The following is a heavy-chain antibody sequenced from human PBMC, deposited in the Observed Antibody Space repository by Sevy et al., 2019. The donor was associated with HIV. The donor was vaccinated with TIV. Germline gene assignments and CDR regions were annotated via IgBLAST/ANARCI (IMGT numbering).Heavy chain of an antibody. J-gene: IGHJ4*02. CDR1: GFIFSTYS. V-gene: IGHV3-30-3*01. Sequence: GGSLRLSCAASGFIFSTYSMHWVRQAPGKGLEWVAAISYDGNNKYYADSVKGRFTISRDNRKNTLFLQVNSLRPEDTAVYYCARAYSSWFGTVHYWGQGTLVTVSS. D-gene: IGHD6-13*01. CDR2: ISYDGNNK. CDR3: ARAYSSWFGTVHY.